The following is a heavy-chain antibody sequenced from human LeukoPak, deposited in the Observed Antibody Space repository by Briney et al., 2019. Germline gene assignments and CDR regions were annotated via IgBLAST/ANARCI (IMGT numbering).Heavy chain of an antibody. D-gene: IGHD3-16*01. CDR2: IAVGSANT. CDR1: GFTFRSSS. J-gene: IGHJ3*02. V-gene: IGHV1-58*01. Sequence: SVKVSCKGSGFTFRSSSVQWVRQARGQRLEWVGWIAVGSANTSYAQKFQGRVTMTRDTSTSTVYMELSSLRSEDTAVYYCARDMRNAFDIWGQGTMVTVSS. CDR3: ARDMRNAFDI.